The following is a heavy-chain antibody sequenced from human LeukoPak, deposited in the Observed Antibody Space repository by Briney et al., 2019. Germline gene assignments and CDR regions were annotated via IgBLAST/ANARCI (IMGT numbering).Heavy chain of an antibody. J-gene: IGHJ5*02. D-gene: IGHD6-19*01. Sequence: GGSLRLSCAASGFPFNSYWMSWVRQAPGKGLEWVANINPDGSETRCVDSVKGRFTVSRDNAGNSLFLQVNSLRVEDTAVYCCAGSRVAVTDTLDPWGQGTLVTVSP. CDR1: GFPFNSYW. CDR2: INPDGSET. V-gene: IGHV3-7*01. CDR3: AGSRVAVTDTLDP.